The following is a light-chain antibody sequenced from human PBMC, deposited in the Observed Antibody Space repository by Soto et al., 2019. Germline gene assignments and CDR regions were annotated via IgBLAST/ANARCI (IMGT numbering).Light chain of an antibody. Sequence: EIVLTQSPATLSLSPGERATLSCRASQSLRSYLAWYQQKRGQAPRLLIYDASKRATGIPARFSGSGSGTDFTLSISSLEPEDFAVYYCQQRSDWPLTFGGGTKVEIK. CDR3: QQRSDWPLT. J-gene: IGKJ4*01. CDR2: DAS. CDR1: QSLRSY. V-gene: IGKV3-11*01.